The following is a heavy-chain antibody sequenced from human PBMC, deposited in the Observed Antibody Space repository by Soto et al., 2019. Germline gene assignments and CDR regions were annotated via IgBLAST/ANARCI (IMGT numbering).Heavy chain of an antibody. Sequence: SQTLSLTCGISGDSVSSNSVAWNWIRQSPSRGLEWLGRTYYKSKWYNDYAVSVKSRITINRDTSKNHFSLQLNSVTPEDTAVYYCARATYDAWLVRDYYYMDVWGKGTTVTVSS. CDR2: TYYKSKWYN. J-gene: IGHJ6*03. CDR1: GDSVSSNSVA. D-gene: IGHD6-19*01. CDR3: ARATYDAWLVRDYYYMDV. V-gene: IGHV6-1*01.